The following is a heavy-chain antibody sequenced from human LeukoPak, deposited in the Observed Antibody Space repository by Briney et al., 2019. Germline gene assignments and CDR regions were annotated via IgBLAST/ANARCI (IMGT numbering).Heavy chain of an antibody. D-gene: IGHD3-3*01. CDR2: IYSGGDT. J-gene: IGHJ4*02. CDR3: ARGVVYPTWSGPHWSDY. Sequence: GGSLRLSCAASGFTVSSNYTSWVRQAPGKGLEWVSVIYSGGDTYYADSVKGRFTISRDNSKNTLYLQMNSLRAEDTAVYYCARGVVYPTWSGPHWSDYWGQGTLVTVSS. CDR1: GFTVSSNY. V-gene: IGHV3-53*01.